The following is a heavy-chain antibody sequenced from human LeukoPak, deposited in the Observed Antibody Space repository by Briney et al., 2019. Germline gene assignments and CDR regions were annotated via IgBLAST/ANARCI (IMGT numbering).Heavy chain of an antibody. D-gene: IGHD3-10*01. V-gene: IGHV4-31*03. J-gene: IGHJ4*02. CDR2: IYYSGST. Sequence: PSETLSLTCTVSGGSISSGGYYWSWIRQHPGKGLEWIGYIYYSGSTYYNPSLKSRVTISVDTSKNQFSLKLSSVTAADTAVYYCARRGGLRNYYGSGSFDYWGQGTLVTVSS. CDR1: GGSISSGGYY. CDR3: ARRGGLRNYYGSGSFDY.